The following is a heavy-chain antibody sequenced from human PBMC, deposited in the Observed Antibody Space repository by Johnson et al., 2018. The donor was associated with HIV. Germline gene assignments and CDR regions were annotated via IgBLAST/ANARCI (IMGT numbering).Heavy chain of an antibody. CDR3: AKASNYYDSSRHAFDI. CDR2: ISSSGSTI. D-gene: IGHD3-22*01. CDR1: GITFSDYY. J-gene: IGHJ3*02. V-gene: IGHV3-11*04. Sequence: QVQLVESGGGLVKPGGSLRLSCAASGITFSDYYMSWIRQAPGKGLEWVSYISSSGSTIYYADSVKGRFPISRDNSKNTLYLQMNSLRAEDTAVYYCAKASNYYDSSRHAFDIWGQGTMVTVSS.